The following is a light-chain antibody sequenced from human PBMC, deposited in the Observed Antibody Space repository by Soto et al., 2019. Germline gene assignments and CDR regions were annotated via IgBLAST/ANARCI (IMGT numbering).Light chain of an antibody. CDR2: AAS. CDR3: QHAKSFPVT. V-gene: IGKV1-6*01. J-gene: IGKJ5*01. CDR1: QGIRND. Sequence: ASQMTRSPSSPSASVGDRVTITCRARQGIRNDLGWYQLKPGKAPKLLIYAASSLQSGVPSRFSGSGSGTDFTLTITSLQSEDFATYYCQHAKSFPVTFGQGTRLEIK.